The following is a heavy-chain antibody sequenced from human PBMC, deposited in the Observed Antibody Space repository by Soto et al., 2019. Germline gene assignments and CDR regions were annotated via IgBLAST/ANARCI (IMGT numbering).Heavy chain of an antibody. J-gene: IGHJ6*02. D-gene: IGHD2-2*01. Sequence: QVQLVQSGAEVKKPGSSVKVSCKASGGTFSSYAISWVRQAPGQGLECMGGIIPIFGTATYAQKFQGRVTITAEESTGTAYMEMSSLRSEDTAVYYCAGRVPAAPGYYYYYYGMDVWGQGTTVTVSS. CDR3: AGRVPAAPGYYYYYYGMDV. CDR2: IIPIFGTA. CDR1: GGTFSSYA. V-gene: IGHV1-69*01.